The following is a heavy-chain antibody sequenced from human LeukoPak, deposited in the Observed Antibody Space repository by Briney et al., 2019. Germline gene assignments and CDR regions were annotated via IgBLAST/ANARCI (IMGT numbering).Heavy chain of an antibody. CDR1: GASISSNY. J-gene: IGHJ4*02. CDR2: LFTGSNT. D-gene: IGHD2-15*01. Sequence: SETLSLTCTVSGASISSNYWSWIRQPAGKGLEWIGRLFTGSNTNYNPSLKSRVTMSIDTSKNQFSLKLNSVTAADTAVYYCARAVCSGGDCYHFDHWGQGTLVTVSS. CDR3: ARAVCSGGDCYHFDH. V-gene: IGHV4-4*07.